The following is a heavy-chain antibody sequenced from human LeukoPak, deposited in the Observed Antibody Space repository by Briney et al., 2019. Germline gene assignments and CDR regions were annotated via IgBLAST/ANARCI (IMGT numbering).Heavy chain of an antibody. D-gene: IGHD5-18*01. V-gene: IGHV3-21*01. J-gene: IGHJ4*02. CDR2: ISTGSNYI. CDR1: GFTFSTFA. CDR3: ARGYSYGTD. Sequence: PGGSLRLSCAASGFTFSTFAMSWVRQAPGKGLEWVSSISTGSNYIYYADSVKGRFTISRDNAKNSLYLQMNSLRAEDTAVYYCARGYSYGTDWGQGTLVTVSS.